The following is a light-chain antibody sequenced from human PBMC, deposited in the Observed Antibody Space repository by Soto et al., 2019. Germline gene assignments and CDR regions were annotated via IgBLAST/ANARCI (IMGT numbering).Light chain of an antibody. J-gene: IGKJ4*01. CDR2: GAS. V-gene: IGKV3-20*01. Sequence: EVVLTQSPDTLSLSPGERATLSCRASQTVSSNFLAWYQEKPGQAPRLLIYGASSRATGIPDRFSGSGSGTDFTLTISILEPEDFAVYYCRQYGRSLAAAIGGGTKV. CDR3: RQYGRSLAAA. CDR1: QTVSSNF.